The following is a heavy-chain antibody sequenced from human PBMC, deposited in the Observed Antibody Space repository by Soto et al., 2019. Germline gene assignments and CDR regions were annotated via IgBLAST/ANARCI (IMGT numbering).Heavy chain of an antibody. CDR1: GYSFTSYW. D-gene: IGHD3-22*01. J-gene: IGHJ6*02. CDR2: IYPGDSDT. Sequence: PGESLKISCKGSGYSFTSYWIGWVRQMPGKGLEWMGIIYPGDSDTRYSPSFQGQVTISADKSISTAYLQWSSLKASDTAMYYCARLVSSGDYKDYYYHGMDVWGPGTTVTVSS. V-gene: IGHV5-51*01. CDR3: ARLVSSGDYKDYYYHGMDV.